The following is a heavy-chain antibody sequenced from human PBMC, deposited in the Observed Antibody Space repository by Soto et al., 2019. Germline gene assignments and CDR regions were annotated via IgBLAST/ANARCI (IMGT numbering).Heavy chain of an antibody. CDR3: AKEVNDFWSGYYPRGDYYYYGMDV. V-gene: IGHV3-30*18. Sequence: GGSLRLSCAASGFTFSSYGMHWVRQAPGKGLEWVAVISYDGSNKYYADSVKGRFTISRDNSKSTLYLQMNSLRAEDTAVYYCAKEVNDFWSGYYPRGDYYYYGMDVWGQGTTVTVSS. CDR1: GFTFSSYG. CDR2: ISYDGSNK. J-gene: IGHJ6*02. D-gene: IGHD3-3*01.